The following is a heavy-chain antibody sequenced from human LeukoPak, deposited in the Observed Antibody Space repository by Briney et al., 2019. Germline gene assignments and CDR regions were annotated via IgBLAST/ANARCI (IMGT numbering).Heavy chain of an antibody. D-gene: IGHD3-22*01. CDR1: GFTFGDHA. CDR2: IRSKAYGGTT. Sequence: GRSLRLSCATSGFTFGDHAMNWVRQAPGKGLEWVGFIRSKAYGGTTDYAASVKGRFTISRDDSKSIAYLQMNRLKTEDTAVYYCTYDSSGYSYYFDYWGQGTLVTVSS. J-gene: IGHJ4*02. V-gene: IGHV3-49*04. CDR3: TYDSSGYSYYFDY.